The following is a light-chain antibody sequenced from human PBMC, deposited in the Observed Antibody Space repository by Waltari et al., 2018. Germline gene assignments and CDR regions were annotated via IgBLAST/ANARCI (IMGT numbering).Light chain of an antibody. CDR3: QQHNNWPLT. V-gene: IGKV3-15*01. J-gene: IGKJ3*01. Sequence: EIVMTQSPATLSVSPGERATLSCRASQTVTNKLAWYQQKPGQAPRLLIYGASTRAAGIPARFSGSQSGSEFTLTISNVQSEDFAVYCCQQHNNWPLTFGPGTKVDVK. CDR2: GAS. CDR1: QTVTNK.